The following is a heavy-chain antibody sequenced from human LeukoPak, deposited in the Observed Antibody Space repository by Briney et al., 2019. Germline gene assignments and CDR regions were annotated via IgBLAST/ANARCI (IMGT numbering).Heavy chain of an antibody. CDR2: ISYDGSNK. D-gene: IGHD3-22*01. Sequence: AGGSLRLSCAASGFTFSSYAVPWVRQAPGKGLEWVAVISYDGSNKYYADSVKGRFTISRDNSKNTLYLQMNSLRAEDTAVYYCARERDSSGYLYYFDYWGQGTLVTVSS. V-gene: IGHV3-30-3*01. CDR1: GFTFSSYA. CDR3: ARERDSSGYLYYFDY. J-gene: IGHJ4*02.